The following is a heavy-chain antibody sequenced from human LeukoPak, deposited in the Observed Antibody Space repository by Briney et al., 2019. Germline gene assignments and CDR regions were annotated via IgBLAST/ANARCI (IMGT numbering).Heavy chain of an antibody. V-gene: IGHV1-24*01. J-gene: IGHJ3*02. CDR1: GYTLTELS. Sequence: ASVKVSCKVSGYTLTELSMHWVRQAPGKGLEWMGGSDPEDGETIYAQKFQGRVTMTEDTSTDTAYMELSSLRSEDTAVYYCATEGMTTVTTSDAFDIWGQGTMVTVSS. CDR2: SDPEDGET. D-gene: IGHD4-17*01. CDR3: ATEGMTTVTTSDAFDI.